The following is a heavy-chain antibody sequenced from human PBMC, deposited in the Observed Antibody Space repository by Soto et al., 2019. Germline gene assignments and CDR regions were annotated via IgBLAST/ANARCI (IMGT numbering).Heavy chain of an antibody. V-gene: IGHV3-23*01. CDR1: GFTFSSYA. Sequence: EVQLLESGGGLVQPGGSLRLSCAASGFTFSSYAMSWVRQAPGKGLEWVSSISGSGAGGGGTYYADSVKGRFTISRNNRKRRLYLQMNSQRADDTAVYYCAKDGGYCMTTSCYSGNWGQGTLVTVSS. D-gene: IGHD2-2*01. CDR2: ISGSGAGGGGT. CDR3: AKDGGYCMTTSCYSGN. J-gene: IGHJ4*02.